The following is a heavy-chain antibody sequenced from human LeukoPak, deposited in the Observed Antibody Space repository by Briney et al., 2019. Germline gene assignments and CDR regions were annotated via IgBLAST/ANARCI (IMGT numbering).Heavy chain of an antibody. D-gene: IGHD3-3*01. J-gene: IGHJ5*02. CDR2: ISSSSSYI. Sequence: GSLRLSCAASGFTFSSYSMNWVRQAPGKGLEWVSSISSSSSYIYYADSVKGRFTISRDNAKNSLYLQMNSLRAEDTAVYYCARGGDNDFWSGYINWFDPWGQGTLVTVSS. CDR3: ARGGDNDFWSGYINWFDP. CDR1: GFTFSSYS. V-gene: IGHV3-21*01.